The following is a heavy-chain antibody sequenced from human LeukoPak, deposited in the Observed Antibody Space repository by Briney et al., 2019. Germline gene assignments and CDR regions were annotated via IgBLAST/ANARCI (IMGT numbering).Heavy chain of an antibody. V-gene: IGHV3-7*01. CDR2: INQGGSDK. Sequence: PGGSLRLSCAASGFTFSNYWMSWVRQAPGNGLEWVANINQGGSDKYYVDSVKGRFTISRDNANNLLYLQMNSLRGENTAVYYCTRDRSRAEDDWGQGTLVTVSS. J-gene: IGHJ4*02. CDR1: GFTFSNYW. CDR3: TRDRSRAEDD. D-gene: IGHD1-14*01.